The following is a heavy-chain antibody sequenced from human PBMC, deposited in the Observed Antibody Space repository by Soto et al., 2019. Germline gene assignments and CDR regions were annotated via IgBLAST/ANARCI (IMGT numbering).Heavy chain of an antibody. CDR1: AYTFTNHW. D-gene: IGHD3-22*01. CDR3: AAHASCSISSGYFGSY. CDR2: FNPSDSHT. J-gene: IGHJ4*02. V-gene: IGHV5-10-1*01. Sequence: SLKISCHGCAYTFTNHWITWVRQMPGKGLERMGRFNPSDSHTNYSPSFQGHVTMSADKSTSTAYLQWSSLKASDSAMYYCAAHASCSISSGYFGSYWRKGTMGTVAS.